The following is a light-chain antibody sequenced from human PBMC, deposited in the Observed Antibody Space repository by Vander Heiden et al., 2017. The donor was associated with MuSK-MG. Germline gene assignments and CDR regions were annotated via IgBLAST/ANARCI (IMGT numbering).Light chain of an antibody. Sequence: EIVLTQSPGTLSLAPGERVTLSCRASQSINSNHLAWYQQKAGQAPRLLIYAASTRATGIPDRFSGSGSATDFTLTISGLEPEDFAVYFCQQDGYSPLTFGQGTKVEIK. CDR1: QSINSNH. CDR3: QQDGYSPLT. CDR2: AAS. V-gene: IGKV3-20*01. J-gene: IGKJ1*01.